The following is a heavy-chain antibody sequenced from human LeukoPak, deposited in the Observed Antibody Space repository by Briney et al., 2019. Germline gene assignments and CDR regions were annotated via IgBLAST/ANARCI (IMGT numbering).Heavy chain of an antibody. CDR3: ARERDIVVVPVPLDAFDI. Sequence: SETLSLTCTVSGYSISSGCYWGWIRQPPGKGLEWIGIIFHTGSTNYNPSLKSRVTISVDASKNQFSLKLSSVTAADTAVYYCARERDIVVVPVPLDAFDIWGQGTMVTVSS. D-gene: IGHD2-2*01. J-gene: IGHJ3*02. CDR2: IFHTGST. CDR1: GYSISSGCY. V-gene: IGHV4-38-2*02.